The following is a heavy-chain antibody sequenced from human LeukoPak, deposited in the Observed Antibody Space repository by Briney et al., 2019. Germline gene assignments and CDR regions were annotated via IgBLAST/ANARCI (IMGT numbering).Heavy chain of an antibody. CDR1: GGSFSGYY. J-gene: IGHJ5*02. Sequence: PSETLSLTCAVYGGSFSGYYWSWIRQPPGKGLEWIGEINHSGSTNYNPSLKSRVTISVDTSKNQFSLKLSSVTAADTAVYYCAGHSSSWYNWFDPWGQGTLVTVSS. CDR3: AGHSSSWYNWFDP. D-gene: IGHD6-13*01. CDR2: INHSGST. V-gene: IGHV4-34*01.